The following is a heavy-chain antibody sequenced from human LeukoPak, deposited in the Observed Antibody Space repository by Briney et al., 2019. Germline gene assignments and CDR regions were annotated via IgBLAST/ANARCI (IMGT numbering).Heavy chain of an antibody. CDR1: GGSISSGSYY. CDR3: ARGANSGYSSCWYDFDY. Sequence: SETLSLTCTVSGGSISSGSYYWSWLPPPAGKGLEWIGRIYTSGSTNSNPSLTRRITISVGASKTQFTQKLRSVTAADTAVYYGARGANSGYSSCWYDFDYWGQGTLVTVSS. D-gene: IGHD6-13*01. CDR2: IYTSGST. J-gene: IGHJ4*02. V-gene: IGHV4-61*02.